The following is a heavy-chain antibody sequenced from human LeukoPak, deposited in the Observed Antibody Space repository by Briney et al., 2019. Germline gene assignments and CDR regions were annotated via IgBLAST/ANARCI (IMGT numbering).Heavy chain of an antibody. V-gene: IGHV4-34*01. CDR3: VARSYYFGY. CDR1: GGSFSGYY. CDR2: INHSGST. J-gene: IGHJ4*02. D-gene: IGHD1-26*01. Sequence: SETLSLTCAVYGGSFSGYYWSWIRQPPGKGLEWIGEINHSGSTNYNPSLKSRVTISVDTSKNQFSLKLSSVTAADTAVYYCVARSYYFGYWGQGTLVTVSS.